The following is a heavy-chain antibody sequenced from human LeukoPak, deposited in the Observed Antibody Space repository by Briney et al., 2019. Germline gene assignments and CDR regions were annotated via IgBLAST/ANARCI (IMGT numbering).Heavy chain of an antibody. D-gene: IGHD3-10*01. CDR3: ASPADDYYGSPTAFDY. J-gene: IGHJ4*02. Sequence: ASVKVSCKASGYTFTSYGISWVRQAPGQGLEWMGWISVYNGNTNYAQKFQGRVTMTTDTSTSTAYMELRSLRSDDTAVYYCASPADDYYGSPTAFDYWGQGTLVTVSS. V-gene: IGHV1-18*01. CDR1: GYTFTSYG. CDR2: ISVYNGNT.